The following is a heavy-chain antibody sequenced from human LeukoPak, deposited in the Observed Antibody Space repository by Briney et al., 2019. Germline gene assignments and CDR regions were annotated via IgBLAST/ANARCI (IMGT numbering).Heavy chain of an antibody. CDR2: IKGGGGDP. CDR1: GFTFSTYA. CDR3: AQGGHDYNPFYY. J-gene: IGHJ4*02. V-gene: IGHV3-23*01. D-gene: IGHD4-11*01. Sequence: GGSLRLSCAASGFTFSTYAMGWVRQAPGEGLEWVSSIKGGGGDPFYADSVRGRFTISRDKSKNTLYLQLNSLRAEDTAVYFCAQGGHDYNPFYYWGQGTLVAVSS.